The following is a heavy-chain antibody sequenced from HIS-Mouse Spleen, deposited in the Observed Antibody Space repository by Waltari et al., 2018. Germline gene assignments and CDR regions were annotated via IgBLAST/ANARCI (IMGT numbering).Heavy chain of an antibody. V-gene: IGHV1-2*02. CDR1: GYTFTAYY. Sequence: QVQLVQSGAEVKKPGASVKVSCKASGYTFTAYYMHWLRQAPGQGLEGMGWINPNSGGTNDAQKFQGRVTMTRDTSISTAYMDLSRLRSDDTAVYYCARGPNITAAGNWFDPWGQGTLVTVSS. CDR3: ARGPNITAAGNWFDP. CDR2: INPNSGGT. D-gene: IGHD6-13*01. J-gene: IGHJ5*02.